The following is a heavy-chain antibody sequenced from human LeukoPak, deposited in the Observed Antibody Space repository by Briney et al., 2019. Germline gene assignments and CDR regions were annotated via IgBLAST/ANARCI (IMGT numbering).Heavy chain of an antibody. V-gene: IGHV3-9*01. D-gene: IGHD4-17*01. Sequence: GGSLRLSCAASGFTFYDYAMHWVPRAPGKGLEWVSGISWNSGSIGYADAVKGRFTISRDNAKNSLYLQMNSLRAEDTALYYCAKDTNYGDYVGYFDYWGQGTLVTVSS. CDR1: GFTFYDYA. CDR3: AKDTNYGDYVGYFDY. CDR2: ISWNSGSI. J-gene: IGHJ4*02.